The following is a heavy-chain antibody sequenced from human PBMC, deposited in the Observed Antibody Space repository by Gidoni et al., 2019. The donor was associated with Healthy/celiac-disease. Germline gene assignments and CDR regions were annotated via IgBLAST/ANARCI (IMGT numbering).Heavy chain of an antibody. J-gene: IGHJ6*02. D-gene: IGHD3-10*01. Sequence: QVQLQQWGAGLLKPSETLSLTCAVYGGSFSGYYWSWLRQPPGQGLEWIGEINHSGSTNYNPSLKSRVTISVDTSKNQFSLKLSSVTAADTAVYYCARVSYPKWGGSGSYYNGPLAYYYYGMDVWGQGTTVTVSS. CDR2: INHSGST. CDR3: ARVSYPKWGGSGSYYNGPLAYYYYGMDV. V-gene: IGHV4-34*01. CDR1: GGSFSGYY.